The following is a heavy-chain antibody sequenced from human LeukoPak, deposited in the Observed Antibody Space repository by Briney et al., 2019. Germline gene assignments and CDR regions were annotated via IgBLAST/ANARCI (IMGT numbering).Heavy chain of an antibody. Sequence: GGSLRLSCAASGFTFSSYGMHWVRQAPGKGLEWVANIKQDGSEKYYVDSVKGRFTISRDNAKNSLYLQMNSLRAEDTAVYYCARDWKQLVRYWGQGTLVTVSS. V-gene: IGHV3-7*01. J-gene: IGHJ4*02. CDR1: GFTFSSYG. D-gene: IGHD6-6*01. CDR3: ARDWKQLVRY. CDR2: IKQDGSEK.